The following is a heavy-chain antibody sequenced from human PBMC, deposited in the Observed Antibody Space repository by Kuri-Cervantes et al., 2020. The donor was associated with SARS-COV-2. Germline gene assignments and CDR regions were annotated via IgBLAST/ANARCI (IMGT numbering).Heavy chain of an antibody. Sequence: GESLKISCAASGFTFSSYAMSWVRQAPGKGLEWVSAISGSGGSTYYADSVKGRFTISRDNSKNTLYLQMNSLRAEDTAVYYCAKEGFFYGSGRHFDYWGQGTRVTVS. V-gene: IGHV3-23*01. CDR1: GFTFSSYA. CDR3: AKEGFFYGSGRHFDY. CDR2: ISGSGGST. J-gene: IGHJ4*02. D-gene: IGHD3-10*01.